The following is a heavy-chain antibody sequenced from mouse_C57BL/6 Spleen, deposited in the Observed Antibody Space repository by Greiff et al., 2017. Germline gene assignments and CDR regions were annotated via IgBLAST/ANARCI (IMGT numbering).Heavy chain of an antibody. CDR1: GFTFSDYY. J-gene: IGHJ2*01. Sequence: EVKLMESEGGLVQPGSSMKLSCTASGFTFSDYYMAWVRQVPEKGLEWVANINYDGSSTYYLDSLKSRFIISRDNAKNILYLQMSSLKSEDTATYYCARDLNWSFDYWGQGTTLTVSS. CDR3: ARDLNWSFDY. CDR2: INYDGSST. D-gene: IGHD4-1*01. V-gene: IGHV5-16*01.